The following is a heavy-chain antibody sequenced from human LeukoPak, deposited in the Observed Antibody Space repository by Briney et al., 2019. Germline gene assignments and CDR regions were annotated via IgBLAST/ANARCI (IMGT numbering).Heavy chain of an antibody. CDR3: ESDKYEGDYSESGYY. Sequence: PGGSLRLSCAASGFAFSSYWMHWVRQVPGKGLVWLSRINGKGSYKKNADSVKGRVSISRDNDENTLFLQMKILSAEDEDVYLCESDKYEGDYSESGYYWGQGTLVTV. J-gene: IGHJ4*02. D-gene: IGHD1-26*01. CDR2: INGKGSYK. V-gene: IGHV3-74*03. CDR1: GFAFSSYW.